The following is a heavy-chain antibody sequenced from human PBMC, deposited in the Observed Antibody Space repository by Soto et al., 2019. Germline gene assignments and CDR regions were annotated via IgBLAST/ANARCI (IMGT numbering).Heavy chain of an antibody. J-gene: IGHJ5*02. Sequence: PSETLSLTWIVSGGSITSYHWRWIRQFPVKGLEWIAYTSYTGNTNYNPSFQSRVTISIDTSKNHLSLKITSVTAATTAGLYCARDMHAGFTHCYDPWRKGTLVTVAS. D-gene: IGHD2-8*01. CDR1: GGSITSYH. CDR2: TSYTGNT. V-gene: IGHV4-59*01. CDR3: ARDMHAGFTHCYDP.